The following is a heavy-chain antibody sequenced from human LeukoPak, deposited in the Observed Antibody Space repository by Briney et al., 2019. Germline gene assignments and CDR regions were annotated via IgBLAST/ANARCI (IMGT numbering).Heavy chain of an antibody. CDR2: IYYSGST. V-gene: IGHV4-30-4*01. Sequence: SETLSLTCTVSGGSISSGDYYWSWIRRPPGKGLEWIGYIYYSGSTYYNPSLKSRVTISVDTSKNQFSLKLSSVTAADTAVYYCARAEVVVPAAYFDYWGQGTLVTVSS. D-gene: IGHD2-2*01. J-gene: IGHJ4*02. CDR3: ARAEVVVPAAYFDY. CDR1: GGSISSGDYY.